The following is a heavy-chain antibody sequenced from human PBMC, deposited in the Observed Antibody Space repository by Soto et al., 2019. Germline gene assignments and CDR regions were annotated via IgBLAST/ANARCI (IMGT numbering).Heavy chain of an antibody. D-gene: IGHD3-10*01. CDR3: ATSYGSGYRAFDY. CDR1: GDTFSFYT. CDR2: VNPILSMS. V-gene: IGHV1-69*02. J-gene: IGHJ4*02. Sequence: QVQLVQSGAELKKPGSSVKVSCKASGDTFSFYTINWVRQAPGLGLEWMGRVNPILSMSNYAQKFQGRVTMTADKSTSTAYMELRSLRSEETAFYYCATSYGSGYRAFDYWGQGALVTVSS.